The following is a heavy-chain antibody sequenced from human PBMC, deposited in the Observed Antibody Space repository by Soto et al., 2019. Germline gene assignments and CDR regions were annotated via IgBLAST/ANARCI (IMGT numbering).Heavy chain of an antibody. J-gene: IGHJ6*02. Sequence: GGSLRLSCAASGFTFSSYAMSWVRQAPGKGLEWVSAISGSGGSTYYADSVKGRFTISRDNSKNTLYLQMNSLRAEDTAVYYCAKSRRKMVYVDMDGMDVWGQGTTVTISS. D-gene: IGHD2-8*01. V-gene: IGHV3-23*01. CDR3: AKSRRKMVYVDMDGMDV. CDR2: ISGSGGST. CDR1: GFTFSSYA.